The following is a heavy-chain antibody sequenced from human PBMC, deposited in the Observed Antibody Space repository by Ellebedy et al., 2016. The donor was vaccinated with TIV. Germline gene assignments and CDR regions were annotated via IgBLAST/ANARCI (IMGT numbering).Heavy chain of an antibody. CDR2: INHSGST. V-gene: IGHV4-34*01. D-gene: IGHD3-3*01. CDR3: ARGREMSNDYDFWSGYYGNWFDP. CDR1: GGSFSGYY. J-gene: IGHJ5*02. Sequence: SETLSLTXAVYGGSFSGYYWSWIRQPPGKGLEWIGEINHSGSTNYNPSLKSRVTISVDTSKNQFSLKLSSVTAADTAVYYCARGREMSNDYDFWSGYYGNWFDPWGQGTLVTVSS.